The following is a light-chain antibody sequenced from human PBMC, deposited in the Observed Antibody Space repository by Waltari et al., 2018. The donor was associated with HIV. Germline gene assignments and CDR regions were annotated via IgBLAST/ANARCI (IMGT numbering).Light chain of an antibody. CDR3: ASWDGSLSAYV. CDR2: RYD. V-gene: IGLV1-47*01. CDR1: SSNIESNY. Sequence: QSVLTQPPSASGPPGQRVTVSCSGSSSNIESNYIYWYQHVPGTAPTRLINRYDQRTSWVPDRVSGSKCGTAASVAISGLRSEDEADYYCASWDGSLSAYVFGAGTKVTVL. J-gene: IGLJ1*01.